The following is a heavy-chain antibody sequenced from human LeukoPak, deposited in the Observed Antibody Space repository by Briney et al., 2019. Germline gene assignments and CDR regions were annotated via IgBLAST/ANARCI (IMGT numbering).Heavy chain of an antibody. J-gene: IGHJ5*02. V-gene: IGHV1-18*01. CDR1: GYTSTCYG. CDR3: ARSGGGTSWFDP. D-gene: IGHD2-15*01. Sequence: ASVKVSCKASGYTSTCYGISWVRQAPGQELEWMGWISAYNGNTNYAQKLQGRATMTTDTSTRTAYMELKSLRSDDTAVYYCARSGGGTSWFDPGGEGTLVTVSS. CDR2: ISAYNGNT.